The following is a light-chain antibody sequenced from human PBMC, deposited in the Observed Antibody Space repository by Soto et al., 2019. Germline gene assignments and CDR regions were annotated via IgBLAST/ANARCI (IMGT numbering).Light chain of an antibody. CDR3: QQYNSYSPLT. J-gene: IGKJ4*01. CDR1: QSISSY. CDR2: KAS. V-gene: IGKV1-5*03. Sequence: DIQMTQSPSSLSASVGDRFTITCLSSQSISSYLNWYQQKPGKAPKLLIYKASGLESGVPSRFSGSGSGTDFTLTISSLQPDDFATYYCQQYNSYSPLTFGGGTKVDIK.